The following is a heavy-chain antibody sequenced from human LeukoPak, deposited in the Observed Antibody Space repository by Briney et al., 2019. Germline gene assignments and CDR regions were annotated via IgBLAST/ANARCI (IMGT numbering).Heavy chain of an antibody. CDR1: GFTFSSYS. D-gene: IGHD1-26*01. CDR3: ARDLTRKWELLP. J-gene: IGHJ3*01. CDR2: ISSSSNYI. V-gene: IGHV3-21*01. Sequence: GGSLRLSCAASGFTFSSYSMSWVRQAPGKGLEWLSSISSSSNYIFYADSVKGRFTISSDNAKSSLYLQMNSLRTEDTAVYYCARDLTRKWELLPWGQGTMVTVSS.